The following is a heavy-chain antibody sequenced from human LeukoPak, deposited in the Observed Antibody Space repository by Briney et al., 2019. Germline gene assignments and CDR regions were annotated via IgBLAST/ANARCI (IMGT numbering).Heavy chain of an antibody. V-gene: IGHV3-53*04. CDR2: IYSGGST. Sequence: PGGSLRLSCVASGFTVSSNYMSWVRQAPGKGLEWVSVIYSGGSTYYADSVQGRFTIPRHNSKNRTYLLMNSLDAEDTAVHYSTGIDYYDMSWFDPWGQGTLVTVSS. CDR1: GFTVSSNY. J-gene: IGHJ5*02. D-gene: IGHD3-22*01. CDR3: TGIDYYDMSWFDP.